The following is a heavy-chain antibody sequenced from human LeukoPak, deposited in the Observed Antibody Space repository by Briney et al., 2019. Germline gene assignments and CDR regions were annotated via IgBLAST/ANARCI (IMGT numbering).Heavy chain of an antibody. J-gene: IGHJ4*02. CDR2: INQDGSQK. Sequence: GGSLRLSCAASGFTFGSCWMNWVRQTPGKGLEWVANINQDGSQKFYVDSVKGRFTISRDNANNSLYLQMNSLRVEDTAVYYCVKNNGWFHLAQWGQGTLVTVSS. D-gene: IGHD6-19*01. CDR1: GFTFGSCW. V-gene: IGHV3-7*03. CDR3: VKNNGWFHLAQ.